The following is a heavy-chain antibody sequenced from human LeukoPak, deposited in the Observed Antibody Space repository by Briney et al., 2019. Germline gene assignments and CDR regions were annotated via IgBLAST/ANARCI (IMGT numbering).Heavy chain of an antibody. CDR2: ISYDGSNK. Sequence: QTGGSLRLSCAASGFTFSSYAMHWVRQAPGKGLEWVAVISYDGSNKYYADSVKGRFTISRDNSKNTLYLQMNSLRAEDTAVYYCARAREWELLLWGQGTLVTVSS. CDR1: GFTFSSYA. J-gene: IGHJ4*02. D-gene: IGHD1-26*01. V-gene: IGHV3-30-3*01. CDR3: ARAREWELLL.